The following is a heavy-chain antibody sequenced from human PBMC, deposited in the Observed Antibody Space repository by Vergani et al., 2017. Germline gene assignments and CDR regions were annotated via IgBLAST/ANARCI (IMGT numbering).Heavy chain of an antibody. D-gene: IGHD6-19*01. Sequence: QVQLVESGGGVVQPGRSLRLSCAASGFTFSSYGMHWVRQAPGKGLEWVAVIWYDGSNKYYADSVKGRFTISRDNSKNSLYLQMNSLRAEDTAVYYCARGSDGEQWLVPADYWGQGTLVTVSS. CDR3: ARGSDGEQWLVPADY. CDR1: GFTFSSYG. CDR2: IWYDGSNK. V-gene: IGHV3-33*01. J-gene: IGHJ4*02.